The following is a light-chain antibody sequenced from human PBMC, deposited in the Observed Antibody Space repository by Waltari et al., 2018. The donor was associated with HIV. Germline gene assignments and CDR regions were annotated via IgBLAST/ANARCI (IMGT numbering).Light chain of an antibody. CDR3: QQYNNWPPRT. CDR2: DAS. CDR1: QSVGSK. J-gene: IGKJ1*01. V-gene: IGKV3-15*01. Sequence: EIVMTQSPATLSVSPGERATLSCRASQSVGSKLAWYQHKPGQAPRLLIYDASTRATGIPARFSGSASGTDFTLTISSLQSEDFAVYYCQQYNNWPPRTFGQGTKVEIK.